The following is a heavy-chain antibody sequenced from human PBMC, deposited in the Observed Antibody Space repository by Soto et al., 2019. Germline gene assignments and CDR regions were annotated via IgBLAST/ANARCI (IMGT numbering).Heavy chain of an antibody. CDR2: ISYDGSNK. J-gene: IGHJ6*03. V-gene: IGHV3-30*03. CDR3: ATVAVADSRYYTDV. Sequence: QVQLVESGGGVVQPGRSLRLSCAASGFTFSSYGMHWVRQAPGKGLEWVAVISYDGSNKYYADSVKGRFTISRDNSKHTLYLQMNSLRAADTAVYHCATVAVADSRYYTDVWGKGTTVTVSS. CDR1: GFTFSSYG. D-gene: IGHD6-19*01.